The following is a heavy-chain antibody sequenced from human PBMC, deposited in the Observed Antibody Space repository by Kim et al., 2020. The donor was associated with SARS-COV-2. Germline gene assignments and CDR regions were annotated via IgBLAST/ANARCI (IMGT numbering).Heavy chain of an antibody. D-gene: IGHD3-9*01. CDR3: AKNAVYEDFDLTLWVVDY. V-gene: IGHV3-33*06. CDR2: IYYDGSKK. CDR1: GFIFSSYG. Sequence: GGSLRLSCEASGFIFSSYGMHWVRRAPGKGLEWVAAIYYDGSKKFYADSVKGRFAISRDNSENTVSLQMNSLRVDDTAVYYCAKNAVYEDFDLTLWVVDYWGQG. J-gene: IGHJ4*02.